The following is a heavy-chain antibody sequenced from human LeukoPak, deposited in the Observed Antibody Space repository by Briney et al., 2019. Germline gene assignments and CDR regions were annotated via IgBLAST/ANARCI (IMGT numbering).Heavy chain of an antibody. Sequence: GGSLNLSCAASGFTFSTYTMNWVRQAPGKGLEWVSYIRGSGNDIHYADSVKDRFTISRDNAKNSLYLQMNSLRAEDTALYYCARDSGKGGSCDYWGQGTLVTVSS. V-gene: IGHV3-48*01. CDR1: GFTFSTYT. D-gene: IGHD2-15*01. CDR3: ARDSGKGGSCDY. CDR2: IRGSGNDI. J-gene: IGHJ4*02.